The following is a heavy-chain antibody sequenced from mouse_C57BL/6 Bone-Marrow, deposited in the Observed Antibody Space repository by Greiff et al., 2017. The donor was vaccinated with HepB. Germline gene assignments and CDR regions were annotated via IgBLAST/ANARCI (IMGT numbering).Heavy chain of an antibody. D-gene: IGHD2-4*01. CDR1: GYTFTSYG. CDR3: ARSEGLRRTAFAY. Sequence: QVQLKQSGAELARPGASVKLSCKASGYTFTSYGISWVKQRTGQGLEWIGEIYPRSGNTYYNEKFKGKATLTADKSSSTAYMELRSLTSEDSAVYFCARSEGLRRTAFAYWGQGTLVTVSA. J-gene: IGHJ3*01. CDR2: IYPRSGNT. V-gene: IGHV1-81*01.